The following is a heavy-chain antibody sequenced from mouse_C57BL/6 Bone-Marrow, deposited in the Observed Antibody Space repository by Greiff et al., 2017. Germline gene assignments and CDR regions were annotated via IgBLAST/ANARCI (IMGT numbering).Heavy chain of an antibody. CDR3: ARRETGFDYFDY. V-gene: IGHV1-69*01. J-gene: IGHJ2*01. CDR2: IDPSDSYT. D-gene: IGHD4-1*01. Sequence: VQLQQPGAELVMPGASVKLSCKASGYTFTSYWMHWVKQRPGQGLEWIGEIDPSDSYTNYNQKFKGKSTLTVDKSSSTAYMQLRSLTSEDSAVYYCARRETGFDYFDYWGQGTTLTVSS. CDR1: GYTFTSYW.